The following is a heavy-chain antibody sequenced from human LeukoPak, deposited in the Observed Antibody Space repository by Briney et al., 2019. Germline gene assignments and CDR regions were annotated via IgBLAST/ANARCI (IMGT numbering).Heavy chain of an antibody. D-gene: IGHD1-26*01. J-gene: IGHJ4*02. CDR2: IRSKAYGGTT. CDR3: TRDGRQWELPSFDY. Sequence: GGSLRLSCTASGFTFGDYAMSWFRQAPGKGLEWVGFIRSKAYGGTTEYAASVKGRFTISRDDSKSIAYLQMNSLKTEDTAVYYCTRDGRQWELPSFDYWGQGTLATVSS. CDR1: GFTFGDYA. V-gene: IGHV3-49*03.